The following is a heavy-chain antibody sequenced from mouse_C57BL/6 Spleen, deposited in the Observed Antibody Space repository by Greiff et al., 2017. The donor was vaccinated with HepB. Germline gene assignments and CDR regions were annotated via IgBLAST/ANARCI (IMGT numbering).Heavy chain of an antibody. CDR1: GFTFSSYA. Sequence: EVQLVESGGGLVKPGGSLKLSCAASGFTFSSYAMSWVRQTPEKRLEWVATISDGGSYTYYPDNVKGRFTISRDNAKNNLYLQMSHLKSEDTAMYYCARDDGDMYYFDYWGQGTTLTVSS. CDR2: ISDGGSYT. D-gene: IGHD2-13*01. V-gene: IGHV5-4*01. CDR3: ARDDGDMYYFDY. J-gene: IGHJ2*01.